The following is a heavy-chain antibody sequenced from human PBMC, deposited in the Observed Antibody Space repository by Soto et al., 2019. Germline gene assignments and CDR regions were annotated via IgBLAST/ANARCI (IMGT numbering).Heavy chain of an antibody. D-gene: IGHD3-10*01. CDR2: IGTAGDT. V-gene: IGHV3-13*01. CDR1: GFTFSSYD. Sequence: GGSLRLSCAASGFTFSSYDMHWVRQATGKGLEWVSAIGTAGDTYYPGSVKGRFTISRENAKNSLYLQMNSLRAGDTAVYYCARSGGLLWFGELLPDNYYYGMDVWGQGTTVTVSS. CDR3: ARSGGLLWFGELLPDNYYYGMDV. J-gene: IGHJ6*02.